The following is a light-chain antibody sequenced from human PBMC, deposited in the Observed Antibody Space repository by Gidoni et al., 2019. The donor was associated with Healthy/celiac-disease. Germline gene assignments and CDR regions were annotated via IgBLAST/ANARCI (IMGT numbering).Light chain of an antibody. Sequence: QSVLTQPPSASGTPGQGVTISCSGSSSNIGSNYVYWYQQLPGTAPKLLIYRNNQRPSGVPDRFSGSKSGPSASLAISGLRSEDEADYYCAAWDDSLSGWVFGGGTKLTVL. V-gene: IGLV1-47*01. J-gene: IGLJ3*02. CDR2: RNN. CDR3: AAWDDSLSGWV. CDR1: SSNIGSNY.